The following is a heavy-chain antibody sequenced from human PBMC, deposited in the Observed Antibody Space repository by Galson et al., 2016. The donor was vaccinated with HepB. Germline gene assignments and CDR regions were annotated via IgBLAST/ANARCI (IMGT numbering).Heavy chain of an antibody. J-gene: IGHJ6*02. CDR2: ISGSSRSYT. CDR1: GFTFSEFY. CDR3: ARTRSITIFDGMDV. V-gene: IGHV3-11*06. Sequence: SLRLSCAASGFTFSEFYMTWIRQAPGKGLEWRSYISGSSRSYTDYADSVKGRFTISRDNAKDSLYLQMNSLSAEDTAVYYCARTRSITIFDGMDVWGQGTTVTVSS. D-gene: IGHD3-3*01.